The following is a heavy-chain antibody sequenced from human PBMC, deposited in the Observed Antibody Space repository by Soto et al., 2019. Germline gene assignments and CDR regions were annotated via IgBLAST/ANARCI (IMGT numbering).Heavy chain of an antibody. Sequence: QVQLVQSGAEVKKPGSSVKVPCKASGGTFSSYGISWVRQAPGPGLEGMGGIIPIFGTTHYAQKFQGRVTITADKSTSTAYMELSSLRSEDTAVYYCARGRCSGGSCYPYFYYYDMDVWGQGTTVTVSS. D-gene: IGHD2-15*01. CDR1: GGTFSSYG. CDR3: ARGRCSGGSCYPYFYYYDMDV. CDR2: IIPIFGTT. V-gene: IGHV1-69*06. J-gene: IGHJ6*02.